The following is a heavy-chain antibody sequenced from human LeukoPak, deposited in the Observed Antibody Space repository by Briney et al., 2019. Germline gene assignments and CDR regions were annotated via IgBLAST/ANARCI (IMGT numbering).Heavy chain of an antibody. CDR1: GFTFSSYA. J-gene: IGHJ6*02. D-gene: IGHD3-10*01. Sequence: GRSLRLSCAASGFTFSSYAMHWVRQAPGKGLEWVAVISYDGSNKYYADSVKGRFTISRYNSKNTLYLQMNSLRAEDTAVYYCASASGYYYYYGMDVWGQGTTVTVSS. CDR2: ISYDGSNK. CDR3: ASASGYYYYYGMDV. V-gene: IGHV3-30*04.